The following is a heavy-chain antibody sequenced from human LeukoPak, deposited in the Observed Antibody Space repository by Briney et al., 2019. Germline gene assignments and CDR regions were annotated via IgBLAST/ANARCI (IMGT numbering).Heavy chain of an antibody. D-gene: IGHD2-8*01. Sequence: RGSLRLSCAASGFTFSSYGMHWVRQAPGKGLEWVAVISYDGSNKYYADSVKGRFTISRDNSKSTLYLQMNSLRPEDTAMYYCARERGDGPFDYWGQGTLVTVSS. CDR3: ARERGDGPFDY. J-gene: IGHJ4*02. CDR1: GFTFSSYG. CDR2: ISYDGSNK. V-gene: IGHV3-30*03.